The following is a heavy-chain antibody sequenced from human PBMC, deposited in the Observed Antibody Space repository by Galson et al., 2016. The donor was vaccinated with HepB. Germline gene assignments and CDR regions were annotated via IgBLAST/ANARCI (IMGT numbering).Heavy chain of an antibody. J-gene: IGHJ3*02. CDR2: IYYTGSA. Sequence: SETLSLTCTVSGGSISCTSCYYWGWIRQPPGKELEWIGSIYYTGSANYAPSLASRVTISLDTSKNQFSLKLTSVTAADAAVYYCARPHYTISSGNTHTFDIWGQGTMVIVSS. D-gene: IGHD6-6*01. CDR1: GGSISCTSCYY. CDR3: ARPHYTISSGNTHTFDI. V-gene: IGHV4-39*07.